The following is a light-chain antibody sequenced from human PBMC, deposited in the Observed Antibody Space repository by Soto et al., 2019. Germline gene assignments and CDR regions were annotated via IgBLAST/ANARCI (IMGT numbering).Light chain of an antibody. Sequence: EIVLTQSPATLSVSPGERVTLSCRASQSVDINLAWYQQKPGQAPRLLIYGASTRATDMSGTFSGRGSGTEFTLTINNLRPEDFAVYYCQQYNNWPQTFGQGTKVEIK. V-gene: IGKV3-15*01. J-gene: IGKJ1*01. CDR3: QQYNNWPQT. CDR2: GAS. CDR1: QSVDIN.